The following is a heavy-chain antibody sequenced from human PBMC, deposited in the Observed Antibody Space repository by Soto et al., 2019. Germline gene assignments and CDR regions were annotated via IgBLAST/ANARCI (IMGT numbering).Heavy chain of an antibody. V-gene: IGHV4-59*01. CDR1: GGSISSYY. Sequence: SETLSLTCTVSGGSISSYYWSWIRQPPGKGLEWIGYIYYSGSTNYNPSLKSRVTISVDTSKNQFSLKLSSVTAADTAVYYCAIVSRVSRITMIHDYSGQGTLVTGSS. CDR2: IYYSGST. J-gene: IGHJ4*02. D-gene: IGHD3-22*01. CDR3: AIVSRVSRITMIHDY.